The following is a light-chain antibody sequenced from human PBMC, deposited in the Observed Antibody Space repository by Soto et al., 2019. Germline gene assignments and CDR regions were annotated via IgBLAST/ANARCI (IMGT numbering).Light chain of an antibody. CDR1: SSDVGGYNY. CDR2: DVS. V-gene: IGLV2-11*01. CDR3: CSYAGRYIMV. Sequence: QSALTQPRSVSGSPGQSVTISCTGTSSDVGGYNYVSWYQQHPGKAPKFLIHDVSRRPSGVPDRFAGSKSGTTASLTISGLQAEDEADYYCCSYAGRYIMVFGGGTKVTVL. J-gene: IGLJ3*02.